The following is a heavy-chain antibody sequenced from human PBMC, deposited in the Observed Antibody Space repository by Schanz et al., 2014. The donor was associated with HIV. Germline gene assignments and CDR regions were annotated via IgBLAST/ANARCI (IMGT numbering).Heavy chain of an antibody. J-gene: IGHJ6*02. CDR2: IWYDGSNK. CDR1: GFTFSTYG. CDR3: ARGAGPYYYYYGMDV. Sequence: VQLLESGGGLVQPGGSLRLSCAASGFTFSTYGMHWVRQAPGKGLEWVAVIWYDGSNKYYADSVKGRFTISRDNSKNTLFLRMNSLRAEDTAVYYCARGAGPYYYYYGMDVWGQGTTVTVSS. V-gene: IGHV3-33*08.